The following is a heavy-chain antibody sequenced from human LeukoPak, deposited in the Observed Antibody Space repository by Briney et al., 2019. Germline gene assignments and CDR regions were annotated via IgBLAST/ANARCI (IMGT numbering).Heavy chain of an antibody. CDR1: GFSFSSTW. J-gene: IGHJ4*02. CDR2: INSDGTTT. Sequence: PGGSLRLSCAASGFSFSSTWMYWVRQAPGKGLVWVSRINSDGTTTRYADSVRGRFTIYRDNAANSLYLQMNSLRADDTAVYYCARGQFCGGDCFYFDFWGQGVLVTVSS. V-gene: IGHV3-74*01. CDR3: ARGQFCGGDCFYFDF. D-gene: IGHD2-21*01.